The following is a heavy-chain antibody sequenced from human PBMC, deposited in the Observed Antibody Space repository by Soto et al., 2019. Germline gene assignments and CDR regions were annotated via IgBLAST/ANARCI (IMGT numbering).Heavy chain of an antibody. J-gene: IGHJ2*01. D-gene: IGHD3-10*01. V-gene: IGHV1-69*13. CDR1: GGTFSSYA. CDR3: ASLRDGSGAPLWYFDL. Sequence: SVKVSCKASGGTFSSYAISWVRQAPGQGLEWMGGIIPIFGTANYAQKFQGRVTITADESTSTAYMELSSLRSEDTAVYYCASLRDGSGAPLWYFDLWGRGTLVTVSS. CDR2: IIPIFGTA.